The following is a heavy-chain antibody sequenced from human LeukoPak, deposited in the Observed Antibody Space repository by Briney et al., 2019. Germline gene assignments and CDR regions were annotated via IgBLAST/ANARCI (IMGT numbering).Heavy chain of an antibody. V-gene: IGHV3-30-3*01. CDR1: GFTFSDYW. J-gene: IGHJ4*02. D-gene: IGHD5-18*01. CDR2: ISYDGSNK. Sequence: GGSLRLSCAASGFTFSDYWIHWVRQAPGKGLEWVAVISYDGSNKYYADSVKGRFTISRDNSKNTLYLQMNSLRAEDTAVYYCARRGYGHDYWGQGTLVTVSS. CDR3: ARRGYGHDY.